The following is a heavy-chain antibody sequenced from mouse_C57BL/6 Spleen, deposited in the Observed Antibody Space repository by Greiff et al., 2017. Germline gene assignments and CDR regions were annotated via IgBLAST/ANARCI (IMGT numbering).Heavy chain of an antibody. V-gene: IGHV1-81*01. Sequence: QVQLQQSGAELARPGASVKLSCKASGYTFTSYGISWVKQRTGQGLEWIGEIYPRSGNTYYNEKFKGKATLTADKSSSTAYMELRSLTSEDSAVYFCARSGDGYYWYFDVWGTGTTVTVSS. D-gene: IGHD2-3*01. J-gene: IGHJ1*03. CDR1: GYTFTSYG. CDR3: ARSGDGYYWYFDV. CDR2: IYPRSGNT.